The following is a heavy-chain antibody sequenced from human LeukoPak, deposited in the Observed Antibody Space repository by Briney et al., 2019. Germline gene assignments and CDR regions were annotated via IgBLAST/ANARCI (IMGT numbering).Heavy chain of an antibody. V-gene: IGHV3-30*14. Sequence: GGSLRLSCAASGFTFSSYAMSWVRQAPGKGLEWVAVILNDGSTQYYADSVKGRFTISRDNSKNTLYLQMGSLRADDMAVYYCARASIVAAGPHDVYDFWGQGTMVTVSS. CDR3: ARASIVAAGPHDVYDF. D-gene: IGHD6-13*01. CDR1: GFTFSSYA. J-gene: IGHJ3*01. CDR2: ILNDGSTQ.